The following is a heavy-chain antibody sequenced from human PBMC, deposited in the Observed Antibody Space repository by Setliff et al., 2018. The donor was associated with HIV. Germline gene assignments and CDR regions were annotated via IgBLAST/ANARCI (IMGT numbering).Heavy chain of an antibody. Sequence: KTSETLSLTCGVSGDSISSGSYFWGWIRQTPGKGLEWIGNIYYTGFAYYNPSLKSRVTISLDTSKTHFFLNLTSVTDADTAVYFCTREGRGDPAMATTRIDYWGQGKLVTVSS. V-gene: IGHV4-39*02. D-gene: IGHD1-1*01. CDR3: TREGRGDPAMATTRIDY. CDR1: GDSISSGSYF. CDR2: IYYTGFA. J-gene: IGHJ4*02.